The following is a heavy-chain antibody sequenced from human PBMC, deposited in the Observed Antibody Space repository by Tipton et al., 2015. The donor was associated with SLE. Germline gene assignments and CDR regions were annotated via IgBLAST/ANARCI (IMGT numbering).Heavy chain of an antibody. J-gene: IGHJ6*03. CDR2: IYTSGST. CDR3: ARGGDYHYMDV. Sequence: LRLSCTVSGGSISSGSYYWSWIRQPAGKGLEWIGYIYTSGSTNYNPSLKSRVTISVDTSKNQFSLKLSSVTAADTAVYYCARGGDYHYMDVWGQGTMVTVSS. CDR1: GGSISSGSYY. V-gene: IGHV4-61*09.